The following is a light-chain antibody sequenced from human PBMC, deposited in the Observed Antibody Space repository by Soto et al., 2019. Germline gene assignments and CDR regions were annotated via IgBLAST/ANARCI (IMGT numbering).Light chain of an antibody. Sequence: EIVMTQSPVTLSVSPGERATLSCRASQSISTNLAWYQQRPGQTPRLLIYGASTRATGIPARFSGSGSGTEFTLTISSLQSEDCAVYYCQEYHTWPIFGGGTKVEIK. CDR2: GAS. CDR3: QEYHTWPI. J-gene: IGKJ4*01. CDR1: QSISTN. V-gene: IGKV3-15*01.